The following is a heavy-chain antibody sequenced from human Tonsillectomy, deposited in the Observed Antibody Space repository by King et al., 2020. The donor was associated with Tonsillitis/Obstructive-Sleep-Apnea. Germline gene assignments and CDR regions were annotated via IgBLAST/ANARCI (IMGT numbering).Heavy chain of an antibody. V-gene: IGHV6-1*01. J-gene: IGHJ4*02. CDR3: ARDAGCSGGSCYVRFDY. CDR1: GDSVSSNSAA. Sequence: VQLQQSGPGLVKPSQTLSLTCAISGDSVSSNSAAWNWIRQSPSRGLEWLGRTYYRSKWYNDYAVFVKSRITINPDTSKNQFSLQLNSVTPEDTAVYYCARDAGCSGGSCYVRFDYWGQGTLVTVSS. D-gene: IGHD2-15*01. CDR2: TYYRSKWYN.